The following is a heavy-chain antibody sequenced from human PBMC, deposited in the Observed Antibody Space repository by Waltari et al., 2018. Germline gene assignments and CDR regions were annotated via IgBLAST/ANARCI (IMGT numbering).Heavy chain of an antibody. CDR1: GYSISSGYY. CDR2: IYHSGGT. V-gene: IGHV4-38-2*01. CDR3: ARLELGAFDI. J-gene: IGHJ3*02. D-gene: IGHD1-7*01. Sequence: QVQLQESGPGLVKPSETLSLTCAVSGYSISSGYYWGWIRQPPGKGLEWIGSIYHSGGTYYNPSLKSRVTISVDTSKNQFSLKLSSVTAADTAVYYCARLELGAFDIWGQGTMVTVSS.